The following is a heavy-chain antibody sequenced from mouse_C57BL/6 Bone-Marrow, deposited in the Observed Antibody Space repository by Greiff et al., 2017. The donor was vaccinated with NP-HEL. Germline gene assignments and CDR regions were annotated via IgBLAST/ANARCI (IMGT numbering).Heavy chain of an antibody. CDR1: GFTFSDFY. CDR3: ARDALDY. CDR2: SRNKANDYTT. Sequence: EVKLVESGGGLVQSGRYLRLSYATSGFTFSDFYMEWVRQAPGKGLEWIAASRNKANDYTTEYSASVKGRFIVSRDTSQSILYLQMNALRAEDTAIYYCARDALDYWGQGTSVTVSS. V-gene: IGHV7-1*01. J-gene: IGHJ4*01.